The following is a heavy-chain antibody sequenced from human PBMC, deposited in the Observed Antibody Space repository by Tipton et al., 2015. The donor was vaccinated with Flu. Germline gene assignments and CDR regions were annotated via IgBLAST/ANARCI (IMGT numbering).Heavy chain of an antibody. V-gene: IGHV3-74*01. D-gene: IGHD4-23*01. CDR3: AKTPYYYGMDV. CDR2: INTDGSST. CDR1: GFTFSSYW. J-gene: IGHJ6*02. Sequence: AASGFTFSSYWMHWVRQAPGKGLVWVSRINTDGSSTTYADSVKGRFTISRDNAKNTLYLQMNSLRAEDTAVYYCAKTPYYYGMDVWGQGTTVTVSS.